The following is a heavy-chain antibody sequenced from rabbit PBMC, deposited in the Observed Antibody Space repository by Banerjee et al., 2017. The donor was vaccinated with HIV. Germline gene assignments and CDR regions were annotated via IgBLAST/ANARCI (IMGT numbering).Heavy chain of an antibody. Sequence: QSLEESGGGLVQPEGSLTLTCTASGFSFSSRYYMCWVRQAPGKGLEWIGCVGSGATGNTYYASWAKGRFTISKTSSTTVTLQMTSLTAADTATYFCARGDHDVNWAYALWGQGTLVTVS. CDR2: VGSGATGNT. D-gene: IGHD6-1*01. V-gene: IGHV1S40*01. CDR3: ARGDHDVNWAYAL. J-gene: IGHJ3*01. CDR1: GFSFSSRYY.